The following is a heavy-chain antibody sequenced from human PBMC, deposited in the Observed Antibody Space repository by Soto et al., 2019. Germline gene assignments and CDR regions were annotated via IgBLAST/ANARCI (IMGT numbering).Heavy chain of an antibody. CDR1: GGSISSYY. D-gene: IGHD5-18*01. CDR2: VHYSGNT. V-gene: IGHV4-59*01. Sequence: SETLSLTCTVSGGSISSYYWSWIRQPPGKGLEWIGYVHYSGNTNYNPSLKSRVTISVDTSKNRFFLRLASVTAADTAVYYCARTDTSVVHFDYWGQGILVTVSS. J-gene: IGHJ4*02. CDR3: ARTDTSVVHFDY.